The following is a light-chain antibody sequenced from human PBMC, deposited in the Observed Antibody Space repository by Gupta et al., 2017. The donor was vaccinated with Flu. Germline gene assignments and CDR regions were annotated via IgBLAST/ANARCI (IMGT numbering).Light chain of an antibody. Sequence: EIVMTQSPDTLIVSPGERAILSCRASQSVSGNVAWYQQKPGQAPRLLIYGAFTRATGIPARFSGSGSETEFTLTISNLQSEDFAVYYCQQYNNWPPITFGQGTRLES. V-gene: IGKV3-15*01. J-gene: IGKJ5*01. CDR2: GAF. CDR3: QQYNNWPPIT. CDR1: QSVSGN.